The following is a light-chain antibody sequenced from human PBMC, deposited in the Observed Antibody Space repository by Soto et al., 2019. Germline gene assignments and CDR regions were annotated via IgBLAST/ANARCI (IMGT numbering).Light chain of an antibody. CDR1: SSDVGGYNY. Sequence: QSALTQPAFVSGSPGQSITISCTGTSSDVGGYNYVSWYQQHPGKAPKLMIYEVSNRPSGVSNRFSGSKSGNTASLTISGLQAEDEADYYCSSYTSSSTLVVGGGTKLTVL. CDR2: EVS. V-gene: IGLV2-14*01. CDR3: SSYTSSSTLV. J-gene: IGLJ3*02.